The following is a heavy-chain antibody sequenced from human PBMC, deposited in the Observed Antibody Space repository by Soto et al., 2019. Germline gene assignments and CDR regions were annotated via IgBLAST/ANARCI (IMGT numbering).Heavy chain of an antibody. D-gene: IGHD3-16*01. CDR3: AKDEDVRSDYLWAQGLFDI. V-gene: IGHV3-9*01. Sequence: GGSLRLSCAASGFTFDDYAMHWVRQAPGKGLEWVSGISWNSGSIGYADSVKGRFTISRDNAKNSLYLQMNSLRAEDTALYYWAKDEDVRSDYLWAQGLFDIWVQGTMVTVSS. J-gene: IGHJ3*02. CDR1: GFTFDDYA. CDR2: ISWNSGSI.